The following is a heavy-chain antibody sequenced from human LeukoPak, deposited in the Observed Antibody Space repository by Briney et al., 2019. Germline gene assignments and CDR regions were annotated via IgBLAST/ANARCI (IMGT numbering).Heavy chain of an antibody. CDR2: IWYGGGDK. D-gene: IGHD2-21*01. CDR1: GFTFSSYG. CDR3: AKDGPAYDKRSIGYYFDS. J-gene: IGHJ4*02. V-gene: IGHV3-30*02. Sequence: GGSLRLSCAASGFTFSSYGMHWVRQAPGKGLEWVAIIWYGGGDKYYVDSVKGRFTISRDDSKNTLYLQMNSLRAEDTAVYYCAKDGPAYDKRSIGYYFDSWGQGTLVTVSS.